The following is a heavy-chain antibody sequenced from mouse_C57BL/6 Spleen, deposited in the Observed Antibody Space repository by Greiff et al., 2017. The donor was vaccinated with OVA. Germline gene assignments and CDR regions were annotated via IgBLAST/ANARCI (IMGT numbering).Heavy chain of an antibody. CDR3: ARHNCFYAKDY. CDR1: GFTFSSYG. V-gene: IGHV5-6*01. Sequence: EVKLVESGGDLVKPGGSLKLSCAASGFTFSSYGMSWVRQTPDKRLEWVATISSGGSYTYYPDSVKGRFTISRDKAKNTRYQRMSSLKAEDTAMDDCARHNCFYAKDYWGQGTSVTVSS. J-gene: IGHJ4*01. CDR2: ISSGGSYT.